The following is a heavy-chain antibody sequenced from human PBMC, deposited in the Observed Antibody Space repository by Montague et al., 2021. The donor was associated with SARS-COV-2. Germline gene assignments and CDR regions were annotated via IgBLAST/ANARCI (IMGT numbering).Heavy chain of an antibody. CDR1: GFTVTNYW. J-gene: IGHJ6*02. V-gene: IGHV3-7*01. Sequence: SLRLSCAASGFTVTNYWLSWLRQAPGKGPEWVANINQGGTEIHYXDSVNGRFTISRDNAKNSLYLQMNSLRAEDTAVYYCARRNYGGDKYYYYGMDVWGQGTTVTVSS. CDR2: INQGGTEI. D-gene: IGHD4-23*01. CDR3: ARRNYGGDKYYYYGMDV.